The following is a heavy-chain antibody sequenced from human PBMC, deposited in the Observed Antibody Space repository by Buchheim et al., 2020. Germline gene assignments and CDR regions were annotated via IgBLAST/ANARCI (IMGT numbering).Heavy chain of an antibody. CDR3: AKMYGNNYADDGMDV. CDR2: ISYDGSDK. J-gene: IGHJ6*02. Sequence: VQLVESGGGLVQPGESLRLSCSASGFTFRSYSMNWVRQAPGKGLEWVALISYDGSDKYYADSVKGRFTISRDNSKKTLYLQMNSLRAEDTAVYYCAKMYGNNYADDGMDVWGQGT. D-gene: IGHD4-11*01. CDR1: GFTFRSYS. V-gene: IGHV3-30*18.